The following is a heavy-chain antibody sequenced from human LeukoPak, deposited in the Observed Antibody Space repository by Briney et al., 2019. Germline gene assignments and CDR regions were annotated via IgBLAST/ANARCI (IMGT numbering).Heavy chain of an antibody. CDR3: AKLHSSGFLDY. Sequence: GRSLRLSCAASGFTFSSYAMSWVRQAPGKGLEWVSATGGSGGSTYYADSVKGRFTISRDNSKNTLYLQMNSLRAEDTAIYYCAKLHSSGFLDYWGQGTLVTVSS. CDR1: GFTFSSYA. J-gene: IGHJ4*02. D-gene: IGHD3-22*01. V-gene: IGHV3-23*01. CDR2: TGGSGGST.